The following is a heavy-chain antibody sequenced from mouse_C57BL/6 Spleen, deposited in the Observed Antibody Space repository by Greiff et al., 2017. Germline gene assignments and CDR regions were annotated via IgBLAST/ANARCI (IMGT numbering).Heavy chain of an antibody. CDR2: IDPSDSET. CDR3: AREGYYGSGGAMDY. D-gene: IGHD1-1*01. Sequence: VQLQQPGAELVRPGSSVKLSCKASGYTFTSYWMHWVKQRPIQGLEWIGNIDPSDSETHYNQKFKDKATLTVDKSSSTAYMQLSSLTSEDSAVYYCAREGYYGSGGAMDYWGQGTSVTVSS. J-gene: IGHJ4*01. CDR1: GYTFTSYW. V-gene: IGHV1-52*01.